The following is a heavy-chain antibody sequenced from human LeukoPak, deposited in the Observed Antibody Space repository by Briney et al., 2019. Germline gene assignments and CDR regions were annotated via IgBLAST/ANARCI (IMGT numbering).Heavy chain of an antibody. D-gene: IGHD1-14*01. CDR1: GFTFSSHG. J-gene: IGHJ4*02. Sequence: GRSLRLSCAASGFTFSSHGFHWVRQAPGKGLEWVAAIWYDGSKQYYGDSVKGRFTISRDDPKSTLYLQMSSLRAEDTAIYYCARDKGIYYFDYWGQGTLVTVSS. V-gene: IGHV3-33*01. CDR3: ARDKGIYYFDY. CDR2: IWYDGSKQ.